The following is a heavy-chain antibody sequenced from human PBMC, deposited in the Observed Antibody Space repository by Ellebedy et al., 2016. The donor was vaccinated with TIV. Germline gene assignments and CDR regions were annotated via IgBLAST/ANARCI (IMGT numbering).Heavy chain of an antibody. V-gene: IGHV1-18*04. J-gene: IGHJ4*02. CDR3: ARDMVQGMVATYVWFDY. Sequence: ASVKVSCKASGYTFTNYGISWVRQAPGQGLEWVAWISSYTGDTSYAQKLQGRATLTTDKSTNTAYLELRSLRPDDTAVYYCARDMVQGMVATYVWFDYWGQGTQVTVSS. CDR2: ISSYTGDT. CDR1: GYTFTNYG. D-gene: IGHD5-12*01.